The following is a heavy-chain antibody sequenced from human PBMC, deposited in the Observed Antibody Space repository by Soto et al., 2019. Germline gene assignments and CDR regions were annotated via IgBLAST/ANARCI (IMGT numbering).Heavy chain of an antibody. D-gene: IGHD2-15*01. CDR2: TYYRSKWYN. Sequence: SQTLSLTCAISGDSVSSNSAAWNWIRQSPSRGLEWLGRTYYRSKWYNDYAVSVKSRITINPDTSKNQFSLQLNSVTPEDTAVYYCARAYCSGGSRWAWSNWFDPWGQGSLVTVSS. V-gene: IGHV6-1*01. CDR1: GDSVSSNSAA. CDR3: ARAYCSGGSRWAWSNWFDP. J-gene: IGHJ5*02.